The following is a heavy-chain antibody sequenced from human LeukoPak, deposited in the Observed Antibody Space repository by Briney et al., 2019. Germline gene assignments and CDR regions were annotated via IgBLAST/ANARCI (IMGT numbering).Heavy chain of an antibody. D-gene: IGHD3-10*01. V-gene: IGHV3-23*01. CDR2: ISGSGGST. J-gene: IGHJ6*02. Sequence: GGSLRLSCAASGFTFSSYAMSWVRQAPGKGLEWVSAISGSGGSTYYADSVKGRFTISRDNSKNTLYLQMNSLRAEDTAVYYCAKEKWLGELEVYYYGMDVWGQGTTVTVSS. CDR1: GFTFSSYA. CDR3: AKEKWLGELEVYYYGMDV.